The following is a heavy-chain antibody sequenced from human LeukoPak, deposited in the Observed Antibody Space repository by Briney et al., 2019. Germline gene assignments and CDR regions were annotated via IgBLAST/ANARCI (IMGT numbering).Heavy chain of an antibody. J-gene: IGHJ4*02. CDR3: AKAPPHCNSVSCYADY. V-gene: IGHV3-30*18. Sequence: GRSLRLSCAASGFTFSRYGMHWVRQAPGKGLEWVAIISYDGSNKYYADSVKGRFTISRDNSKNTLYLQMNGLTADDTAVYYCAKAPPHCNSVSCYADYWGQGTLVTVSS. CDR1: GFTFSRYG. CDR2: ISYDGSNK. D-gene: IGHD2-2*01.